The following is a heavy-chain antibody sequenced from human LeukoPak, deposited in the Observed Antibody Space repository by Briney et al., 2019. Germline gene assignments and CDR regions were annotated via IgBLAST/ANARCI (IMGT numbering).Heavy chain of an antibody. CDR1: GFTFSSYS. Sequence: GGSLRLSCAASGFTFSSYSMNWVRQAPGKGLEWVSYISSSSSTIYYAGSVKGRFTISRDNAKSSLYLQMNSLRDEDTAVYYCAREPYYDSSGFPVDYWGQGTLVTVSS. D-gene: IGHD3-22*01. CDR3: AREPYYDSSGFPVDY. CDR2: ISSSSSTI. V-gene: IGHV3-48*02. J-gene: IGHJ4*02.